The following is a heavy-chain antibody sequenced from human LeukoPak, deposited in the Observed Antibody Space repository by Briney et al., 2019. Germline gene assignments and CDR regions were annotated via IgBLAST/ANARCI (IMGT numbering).Heavy chain of an antibody. CDR1: GGSISSGGYY. V-gene: IGHV4-31*03. D-gene: IGHD4-23*01. CDR2: IYYSGST. CDR3: AGVRRWGNAFDI. Sequence: SETLSLTCTVSGGSISSGGYYWSWIRQHPGKGLEWIGYIYYSGSTYYNPSLKSRVTISVDTSKNQFSLKLSSVTAADTAVYYCAGVRRWGNAFDIWGQGTMVTVSS. J-gene: IGHJ3*02.